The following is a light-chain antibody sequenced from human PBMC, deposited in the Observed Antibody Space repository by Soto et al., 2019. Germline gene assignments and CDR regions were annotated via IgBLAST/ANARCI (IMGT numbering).Light chain of an antibody. Sequence: VLTQSPGTLSLSPGERATLSCRASQSVSSSFLAWYQQKPGQAPRLLIYGACNRATGIQDRFSGSGSGTDFTLTISRLEPEDFAVYYCQQYVTSPWAFGQGTKVDIK. CDR2: GAC. CDR3: QQYVTSPWA. CDR1: QSVSSSF. V-gene: IGKV3-20*01. J-gene: IGKJ1*01.